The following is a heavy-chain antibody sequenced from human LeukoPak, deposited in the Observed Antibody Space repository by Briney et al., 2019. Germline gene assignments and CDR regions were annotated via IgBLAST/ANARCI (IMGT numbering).Heavy chain of an antibody. CDR2: IKQDGSEK. CDR3: ARDSGSYGSGAFDI. J-gene: IGHJ3*02. D-gene: IGHD1-26*01. Sequence: GGSLRLSCAASGFTFSSYWMSWVRQAPGKGLEWVANIKQDGSEKYYVDSVKGRFTISRDNAKNSLYLQMNSLRAEDTAVYYCARDSGSYGSGAFDIWGQGTMVTVSS. V-gene: IGHV3-7*01. CDR1: GFTFSSYW.